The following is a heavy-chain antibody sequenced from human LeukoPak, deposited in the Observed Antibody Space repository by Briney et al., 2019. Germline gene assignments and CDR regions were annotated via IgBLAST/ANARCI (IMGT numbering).Heavy chain of an antibody. CDR1: GCPITRCCYY. D-gene: IGHD4-11*01. CDR2: MYTTGST. J-gene: IGHJ6*03. V-gene: IGHV4-61*09. Sequence: SQTLSLTCTVSGCPITRCCYYWVWIRQLAGKGLEWIGHMYTTGSTGYNPSLKSRVTISIDTSKNQFSLNLRCVTAADTAVYLCAGGGDISVLPPDLPVTSYHYYLDVWAKGTSVTVSS. CDR3: AGGGDISVLPPDLPVTSYHYYLDV.